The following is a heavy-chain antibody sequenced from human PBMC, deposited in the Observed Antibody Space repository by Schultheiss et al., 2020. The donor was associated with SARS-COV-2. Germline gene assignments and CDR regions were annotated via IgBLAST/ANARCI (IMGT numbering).Heavy chain of an antibody. V-gene: IGHV3-21*01. CDR2: ISSSSSYI. CDR3: ARDVLGYSSTWGWFDP. D-gene: IGHD6-13*01. Sequence: GGSLRLSCAASGFTFRSYGMHWVRQAPGKGLEWVSSISSSSSYIYYADSVKGRFSISRDNSKNTLYLQMNRLRADDTAVYYCARDVLGYSSTWGWFDPWGQGSLVTVSS. J-gene: IGHJ5*02. CDR1: GFTFRSYG.